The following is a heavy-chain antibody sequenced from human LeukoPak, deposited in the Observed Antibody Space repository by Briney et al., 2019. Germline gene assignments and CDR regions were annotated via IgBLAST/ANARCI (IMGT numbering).Heavy chain of an antibody. CDR1: GFTFDDYG. CDR2: INWTGGST. Sequence: PGGSLRLSCAASGFTFDDYGMSWVRQAPGKGLEWVSGINWTGGSTGYADSVKGRFTISRDNAKNLLYLQMNSLRAEDTAVYYCARDALISAKTHDAFDFWGQGTEVTVSS. D-gene: IGHD6-25*01. V-gene: IGHV3-20*04. J-gene: IGHJ3*01. CDR3: ARDALISAKTHDAFDF.